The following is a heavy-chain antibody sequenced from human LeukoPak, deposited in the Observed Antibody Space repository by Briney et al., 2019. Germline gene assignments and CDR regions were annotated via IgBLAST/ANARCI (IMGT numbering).Heavy chain of an antibody. J-gene: IGHJ5*02. V-gene: IGHV4-4*07. Sequence: SETLSLTCTVSGGSISSYYWSWIRQPAGKGLEWIGRIYTSGSTNYNPSLKSRVTMSVDTSKNQFSLELSSVTAADTAVYYCARDLDDSSGYYTNWFDPWGQGTLVTVSS. D-gene: IGHD3-22*01. CDR1: GGSISSYY. CDR2: IYTSGST. CDR3: ARDLDDSSGYYTNWFDP.